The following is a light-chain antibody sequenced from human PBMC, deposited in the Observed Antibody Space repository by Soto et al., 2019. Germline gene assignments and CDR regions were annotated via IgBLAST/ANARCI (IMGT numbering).Light chain of an antibody. V-gene: IGKV3-11*01. CDR1: QYINTR. CDR2: QTS. CDR3: HQRQSWPRT. J-gene: IGKJ1*01. Sequence: IVLTQSPATLSSFAGDRVTLSCRASQYINTRLAWYKHRPGQAPRLLIYQTSIRAAGIPARFSASGTGTEFTLTISDVKPEDFEVYYCHQRQSWPRTFGQGTKVDIK.